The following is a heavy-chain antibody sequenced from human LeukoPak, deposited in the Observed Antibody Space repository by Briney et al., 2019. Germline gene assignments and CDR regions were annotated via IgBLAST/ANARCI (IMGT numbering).Heavy chain of an antibody. J-gene: IGHJ4*02. CDR2: ISGSGGST. CDR3: AKDRDSSGYYWDY. D-gene: IGHD3-22*01. CDR1: GFTFSSYG. Sequence: PGGSLRLSCAASGFTFSSYGMSWVRQAPGKGLEWVSAISGSGGSTYYADSVKGRSTISRDNSKNTLYLQMNSLRAEDTAVYYCAKDRDSSGYYWDYWGQGTLVTVSS. V-gene: IGHV3-23*01.